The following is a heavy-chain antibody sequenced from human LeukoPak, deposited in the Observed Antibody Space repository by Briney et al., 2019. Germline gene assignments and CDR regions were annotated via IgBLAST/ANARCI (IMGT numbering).Heavy chain of an antibody. CDR3: ARVDDRGHYYDSSGPRKLFDY. V-gene: IGHV1-2*02. J-gene: IGHJ4*02. Sequence: ASVKVSCKASGYTFTGYYMHWVRQAPGQGLEWVGWINPDSGGTNYAQKFQGRVTMTRDTSIRTAYMELSRLRSDDTAVYHCARVDDRGHYYDSSGPRKLFDYWGQGTLVTVSS. CDR2: INPDSGGT. CDR1: GYTFTGYY. D-gene: IGHD3-22*01.